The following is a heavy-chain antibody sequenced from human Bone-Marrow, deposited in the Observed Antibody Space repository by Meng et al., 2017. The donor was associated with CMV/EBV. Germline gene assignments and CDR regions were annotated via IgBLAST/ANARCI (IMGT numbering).Heavy chain of an antibody. Sequence: ASVKVSCKASGYTFTSYYMHWVRQAPGQGLEWMGIINPSGGSTSYAQKFQGRVTMTRDTSTRTIYMELSSLRSEDTDVYYRATEDDFWSGPPPRIFDYWGQGTLVTVSS. CDR2: INPSGGST. V-gene: IGHV1-46*01. CDR3: ATEDDFWSGPPPRIFDY. CDR1: GYTFTSYY. D-gene: IGHD3-3*01. J-gene: IGHJ4*02.